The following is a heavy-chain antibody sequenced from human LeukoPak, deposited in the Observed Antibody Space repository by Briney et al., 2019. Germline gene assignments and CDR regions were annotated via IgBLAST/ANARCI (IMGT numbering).Heavy chain of an antibody. V-gene: IGHV3-21*01. D-gene: IGHD5-24*01. CDR2: ISSSSSYI. CDR3: ARGSNRDGYNTLDY. CDR1: GFTFSSYS. J-gene: IGHJ4*02. Sequence: GGSLRLSCAASGFTFSSYSMNWVRQAPGKGLGWVSSISSSSSYIYYADSVKGRFTISRDNAKNSLYLQMNSPRAEDTAVYYCARGSNRDGYNTLDYWGQGTLVTVSS.